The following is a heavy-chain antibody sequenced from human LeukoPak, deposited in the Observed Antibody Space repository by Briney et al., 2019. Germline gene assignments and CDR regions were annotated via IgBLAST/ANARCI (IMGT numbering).Heavy chain of an antibody. J-gene: IGHJ4*02. V-gene: IGHV3-23*01. Sequence: GGSLRLSCAASGFTFSSYAMSWVRQAPGEGLEWVSAISGSGGSTYYADSVKGRFTISRDNSKNTLYLQMNSLRAEDTAVYYCAKPYYDFWSGYSARDYWGQGTLVTVSS. CDR3: AKPYYDFWSGYSARDY. CDR1: GFTFSSYA. CDR2: ISGSGGST. D-gene: IGHD3-3*01.